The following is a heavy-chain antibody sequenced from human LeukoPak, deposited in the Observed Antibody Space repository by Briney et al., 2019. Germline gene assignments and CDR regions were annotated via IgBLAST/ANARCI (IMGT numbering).Heavy chain of an antibody. J-gene: IGHJ4*02. D-gene: IGHD5-18*01. CDR3: AGEAGYTYRDY. V-gene: IGHV3-21*01. CDR1: GFTFSSYS. Sequence: GGSLRLSCAASGFTFSSYSMNWVRQAPGKGLEWVSSISSSSSYIYYADSVKGRFTISRDNAKNSLYLQMNSLRAEDTAVYYCAGEAGYTYRDYWGQGTLVTVSS. CDR2: ISSSSSYI.